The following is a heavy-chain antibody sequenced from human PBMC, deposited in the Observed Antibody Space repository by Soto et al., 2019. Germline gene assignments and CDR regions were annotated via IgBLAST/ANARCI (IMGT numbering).Heavy chain of an antibody. Sequence: LRLSCSASGFTFSSYGIHCVLRAPGKGLEWVAVISYDGSNKYYADSVKGRFTISRDDSKNSLYLQMNSLKTEDTAFYYCARVATAYNYEYWGQGTLVTVSS. CDR1: GFTFSSYG. CDR2: ISYDGSNK. J-gene: IGHJ4*02. V-gene: IGHV3-30*03. CDR3: ARVATAYNYEY. D-gene: IGHD2-21*02.